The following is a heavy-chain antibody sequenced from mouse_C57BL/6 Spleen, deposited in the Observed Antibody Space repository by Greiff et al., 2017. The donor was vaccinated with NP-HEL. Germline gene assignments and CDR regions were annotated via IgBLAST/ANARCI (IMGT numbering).Heavy chain of an antibody. CDR3: ARYYGSSHYAMDY. CDR1: GYTFTSYD. CDR2: IYPRDGST. Sequence: LQESGPELVKPGASVKLSCKASGYTFTSYDINWVKQRPGQGLEWIGWIYPRDGSTKYNEKFKGKATLTVDISSSTAYMELHSLTSEDSAVYFCARYYGSSHYAMDYWGQGTSVTVSS. J-gene: IGHJ4*01. D-gene: IGHD1-1*01. V-gene: IGHV1-85*01.